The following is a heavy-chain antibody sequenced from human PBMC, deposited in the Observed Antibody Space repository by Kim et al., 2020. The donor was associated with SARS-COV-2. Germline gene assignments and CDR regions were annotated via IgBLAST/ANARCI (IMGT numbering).Heavy chain of an antibody. CDR3: AKVGAVRRPFAIDY. CDR1: GFNFDDYA. V-gene: IGHV3-9*01. J-gene: IGHJ4*02. CDR2: ITWNSGSR. Sequence: GGSLRLSCAASGFNFDDYAMQWVRQVPGKGLEWVSGITWNSGSRGYADSVKGRFTISRDNAKNSLYLQMSSLRPEDTALYYCAKVGAVRRPFAIDYWGQGTLVTVSS. D-gene: IGHD3-16*01.